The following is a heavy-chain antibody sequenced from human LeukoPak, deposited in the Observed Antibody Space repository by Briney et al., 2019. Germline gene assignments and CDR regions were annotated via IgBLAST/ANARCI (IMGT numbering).Heavy chain of an antibody. J-gene: IGHJ4*02. CDR1: GFTFSSYS. Sequence: GGSLRLSCGVSGFTFSSYSMCWVRQAPGMGLEWVSFISSSSSYIYYADSVKGRFTISRDNAKNSLYLQMNSLRAEDTAVYYCARGTMFPYYFDYWGQGTLVTVSS. V-gene: IGHV3-21*01. D-gene: IGHD3-10*02. CDR2: ISSSSSYI. CDR3: ARGTMFPYYFDY.